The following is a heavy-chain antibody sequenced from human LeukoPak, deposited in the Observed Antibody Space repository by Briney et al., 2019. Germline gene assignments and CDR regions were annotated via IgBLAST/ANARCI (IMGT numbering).Heavy chain of an antibody. J-gene: IGHJ6*02. V-gene: IGHV3-23*01. CDR2: IGAGGAAT. CDR3: GRPTKFWLIRGEGVDV. Sequence: GASLRLSCAASGFTFTTYAMTWVRQAPGKGLEWVSSIGAGGAATFYSDSVKGRFTISRDNSMNTLYLQMNSLRADDTAVYYCGRPTKFWLIRGEGVDVWGQGTTVTVSS. CDR1: GFTFTTYA. D-gene: IGHD6-19*01.